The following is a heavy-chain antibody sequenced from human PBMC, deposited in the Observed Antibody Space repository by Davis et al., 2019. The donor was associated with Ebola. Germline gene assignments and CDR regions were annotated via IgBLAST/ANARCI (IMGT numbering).Heavy chain of an antibody. CDR1: GFTVSSYY. J-gene: IGHJ6*02. V-gene: IGHV3-53*01. CDR3: ARDNLAGDGMDA. CDR2: IYISGDT. D-gene: IGHD1-14*01. Sequence: GESLKISCAASGFTVSSYYMNWVRQAPGKRLELVSVIYISGDTYYTDYVKGRFTITRDNSMNTVYLQLSSLTPEDTAVYYCARDNLAGDGMDAWGQGTTVTVSS.